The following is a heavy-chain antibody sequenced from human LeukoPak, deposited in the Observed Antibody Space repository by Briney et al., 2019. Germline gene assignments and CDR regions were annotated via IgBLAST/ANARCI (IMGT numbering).Heavy chain of an antibody. CDR3: AREGIAAADYAFDI. CDR2: TYYSGST. CDR1: VGSISSYY. Sequence: SETLSLTCTVSVGSISSYYWSWIRQPPGKGLEWIGYTYYSGSTNYNPSLKSRVTISVDTSKNQFSLKLSSVTAADTAVYYCAREGIAAADYAFDIWGQGTMVTVSS. D-gene: IGHD6-13*01. V-gene: IGHV4-59*01. J-gene: IGHJ3*02.